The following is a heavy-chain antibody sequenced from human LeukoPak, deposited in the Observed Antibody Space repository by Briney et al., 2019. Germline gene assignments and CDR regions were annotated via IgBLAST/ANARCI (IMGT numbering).Heavy chain of an antibody. CDR3: ARTLVSQLTDY. Sequence: PSETLSLTCTVSGGSISSGGYYWRCIRQHPGKGLEWIGYIYYSGSTYYNPSLKSRVTISVDTSKNQFSLKLSSVTAADTAVYYCARTLVSQLTDYWGQGTLVTVSS. J-gene: IGHJ4*02. D-gene: IGHD3-9*01. CDR2: IYYSGST. V-gene: IGHV4-31*03. CDR1: GGSISSGGYY.